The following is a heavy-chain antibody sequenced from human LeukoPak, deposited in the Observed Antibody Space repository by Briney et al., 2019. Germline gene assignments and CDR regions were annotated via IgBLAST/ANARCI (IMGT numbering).Heavy chain of an antibody. CDR3: ARDKSPRAYYGSGNGDY. V-gene: IGHV4-34*01. J-gene: IGHJ4*02. Sequence: PSETLSLTCAVYGGSFSGYYWSWIRQPPGKGLEWIGEINHSGSTNYNPSLKSRVTISVDTSKNQFSLKLSSVTAADTAVYYCARDKSPRAYYGSGNGDYWGQGTLVTVSS. CDR2: INHSGST. D-gene: IGHD3-10*01. CDR1: GGSFSGYY.